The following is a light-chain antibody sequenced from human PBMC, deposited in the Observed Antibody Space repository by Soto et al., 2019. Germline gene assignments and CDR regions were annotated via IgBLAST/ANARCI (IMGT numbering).Light chain of an antibody. CDR2: EVS. Sequence: QSVLTQYASVSGSPGQSITISCTGTSSDVGGYNYVSWSQQHPDKSPKLIIFEVSHRPSRVSNRFSGSKSGNTASLTISGLQAEDEADYYCTSYTRSRNLLFGGGTKLTVL. J-gene: IGLJ2*01. CDR3: TSYTRSRNLL. CDR1: SSDVGGYNY. V-gene: IGLV2-14*01.